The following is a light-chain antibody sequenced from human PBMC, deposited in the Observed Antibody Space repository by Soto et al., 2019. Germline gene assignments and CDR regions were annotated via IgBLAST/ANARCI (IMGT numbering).Light chain of an antibody. CDR3: HQYGSAPST. V-gene: IGKV3-20*01. Sequence: EIVLTQSPGTLSLSPGERATLSCRASQSVSSSYLAWYQQKPGQAPRLLIYGASSRATGIPERISGSGSGTEFTLTISRLEPDDFAVYYCHQYGSAPSTFGQGTKVEIK. CDR1: QSVSSSY. J-gene: IGKJ1*01. CDR2: GAS.